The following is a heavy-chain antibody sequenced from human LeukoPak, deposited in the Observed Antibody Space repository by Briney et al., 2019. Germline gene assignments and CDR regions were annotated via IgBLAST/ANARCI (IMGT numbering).Heavy chain of an antibody. CDR2: IYYSGST. Sequence: PSETLSLTCTVWGGSNSQQHWSWLRQPPGKGLEWIGYIYYSGSTNYNPSLKSRVTISVDTSKNQFSLKLSSVTAADTAVYYCARLLYSSGWTVQANWYFDLWGRGTLVTVSS. V-gene: IGHV4-59*08. D-gene: IGHD6-19*01. CDR3: ARLLYSSGWTVQANWYFDL. J-gene: IGHJ2*01. CDR1: GGSNSQQH.